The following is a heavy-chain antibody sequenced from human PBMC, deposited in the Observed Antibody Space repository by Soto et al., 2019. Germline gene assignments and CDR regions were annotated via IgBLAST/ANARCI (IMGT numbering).Heavy chain of an antibody. D-gene: IGHD2-15*01. CDR2: INAGNGNT. CDR1: GYTYTSYA. CDR3: ARGLGYCSGGSCEAPPFDP. J-gene: IGHJ5*02. V-gene: IGHV1-3*01. Sequence: EASVKVSCKDSGYTYTSYAIHWVRQAPEQRLEWMGWINAGNGNTKYSQKFQGRVTITRDTSASTAYMELSSLRSEDTAVYYCARGLGYCSGGSCEAPPFDPWGQGTLVTVSS.